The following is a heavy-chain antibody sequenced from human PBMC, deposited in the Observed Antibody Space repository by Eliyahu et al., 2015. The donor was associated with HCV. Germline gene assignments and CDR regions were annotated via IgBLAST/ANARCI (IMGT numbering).Heavy chain of an antibody. Sequence: EVQLLESGGGLVQPGGSLRLSCAAXGFXFGSCAMGWVRPAPGKGLGWVSAXSGSGGSTYYADSVKGRFTISRDNSKNTLYLQMNSLRAEDTAVYYCAKGGQWLVRAKNWFDPWGQGTLVTVSS. CDR1: GFXFGSCA. J-gene: IGHJ5*02. V-gene: IGHV3-23*01. CDR3: AKGGQWLVRAKNWFDP. CDR2: XSGSGGST. D-gene: IGHD6-19*01.